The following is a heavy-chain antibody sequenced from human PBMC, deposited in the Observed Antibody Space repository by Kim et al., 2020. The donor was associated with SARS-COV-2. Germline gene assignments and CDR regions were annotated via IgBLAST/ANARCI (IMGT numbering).Heavy chain of an antibody. CDR3: ARADVGPGAIRG. Sequence: YYAESGKGRFTISRDNAKNSLYLQMNNLRAEDTAVYYCARADVGPGAIRGWGQGTLVTVSS. V-gene: IGHV3-21*01. D-gene: IGHD2-2*01. J-gene: IGHJ4*02.